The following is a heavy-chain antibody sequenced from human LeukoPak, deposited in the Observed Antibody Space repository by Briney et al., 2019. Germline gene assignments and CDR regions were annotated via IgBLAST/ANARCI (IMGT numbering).Heavy chain of an antibody. J-gene: IGHJ4*02. CDR2: INSDGSST. D-gene: IGHD4-23*01. CDR1: GFTFSSYW. CDR3: ARDYGGAYFDY. V-gene: IGHV3-74*01. Sequence: RGSLRLSCAASGFTFSSYWMHWVRQAPGKGLVWVSRINSDGSSTSYADSVKGRYTISRDNAKNTLYLQMNSLRAEDTAVYYCARDYGGAYFDYWGQGTLVTVSS.